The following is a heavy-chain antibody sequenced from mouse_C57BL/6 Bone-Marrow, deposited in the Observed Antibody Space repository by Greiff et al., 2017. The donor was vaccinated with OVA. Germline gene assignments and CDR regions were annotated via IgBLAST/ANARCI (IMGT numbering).Heavy chain of an antibody. J-gene: IGHJ3*01. CDR3: ASITTVVAPFAY. Sequence: VQLQQSGPELVKPGASVKISCKASGYTFTDYYMNWVKQSHGKSLEWIGDINPNNGGTSYNQKFKGKATLTVDKSSSTAYMELRSLTSEDSAVYYCASITTVVAPFAYWGQGTLVTVSA. D-gene: IGHD1-1*01. CDR2: INPNNGGT. CDR1: GYTFTDYY. V-gene: IGHV1-26*01.